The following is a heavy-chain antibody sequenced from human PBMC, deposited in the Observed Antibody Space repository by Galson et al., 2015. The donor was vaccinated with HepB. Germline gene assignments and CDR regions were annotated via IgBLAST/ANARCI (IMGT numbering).Heavy chain of an antibody. J-gene: IGHJ4*02. D-gene: IGHD2-15*01. V-gene: IGHV6-1*01. CDR3: ARAQPARGHLHYFDF. Sequence: CAISGDSVSSDNTAWNWIRQSPSRGLEWLGRTYYESKWSNDYAASVKSRITIIPDTAINQFSLQLNSVTPEDSAVYFCARAQPARGHLHYFDFWGQGTQVTVSS. CDR2: TYYESKWSN. CDR1: GDSVSSDNTA.